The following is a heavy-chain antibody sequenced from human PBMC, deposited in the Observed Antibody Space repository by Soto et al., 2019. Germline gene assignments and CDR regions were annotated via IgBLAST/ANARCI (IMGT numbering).Heavy chain of an antibody. D-gene: IGHD3-10*01. J-gene: IGHJ6*02. CDR1: GFTFSSYG. Sequence: GGSLRLSCAASGFTFSSYGMHWVRQAPGKGLEWVAVISYDGSNKYYADSVKGRFTISRDNSKNTLYLQMNSLRAEDTAVYYCAKSPRYYGSGSYYNSGYYYYGMDVWGQGTTVTVSS. CDR2: ISYDGSNK. V-gene: IGHV3-30*18. CDR3: AKSPRYYGSGSYYNSGYYYYGMDV.